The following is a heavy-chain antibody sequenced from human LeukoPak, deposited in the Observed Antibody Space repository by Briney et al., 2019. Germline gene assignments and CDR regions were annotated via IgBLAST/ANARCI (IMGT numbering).Heavy chain of an antibody. J-gene: IGHJ3*02. Sequence: GGSLRPSCAASGFTFSSYSMNWVRQAPGKGLEWDSYISSSSSTIYYADSVKGRFTISRDNAKNSLYLQMNSLRAEDTAVYYCARPSVVLWFGELLSLGAFDIWGQGTMVTVSS. CDR2: ISSSSSTI. V-gene: IGHV3-48*01. CDR1: GFTFSSYS. D-gene: IGHD3-10*01. CDR3: ARPSVVLWFGELLSLGAFDI.